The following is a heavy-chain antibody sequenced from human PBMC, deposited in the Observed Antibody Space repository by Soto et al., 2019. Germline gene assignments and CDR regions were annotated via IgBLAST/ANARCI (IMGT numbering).Heavy chain of an antibody. J-gene: IGHJ3*02. D-gene: IGHD1-26*01. CDR1: GFTFSSYA. CDR2: ISGSGGST. Sequence: EVQLLESGGGLVQPGGSLRLSCAASGFTFSSYAMSWVRQAPGKGLEWVSAISGSGGSTYYADSVKGRFTISRDNSKNTLYLQMNSLRAEDTAVYYCAKDVLGELPGDDAFDIWGQGTMVTVSS. CDR3: AKDVLGELPGDDAFDI. V-gene: IGHV3-23*01.